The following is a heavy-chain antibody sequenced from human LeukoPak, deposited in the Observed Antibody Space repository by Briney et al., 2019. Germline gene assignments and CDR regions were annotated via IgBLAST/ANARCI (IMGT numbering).Heavy chain of an antibody. J-gene: IGHJ5*02. V-gene: IGHV1-18*01. CDR3: ARLTSYYYDSGGYFNWFDP. Sequence: ASVKVSCKASGYTFTSYGISWVRQAPGQGLEWMGWISAYNGNTNYAQKLQGRVTMTTDTSTSTAYMELRSLRSDDTAVYYCARLTSYYYDSGGYFNWFDPWGQGTLVTVSS. CDR2: ISAYNGNT. CDR1: GYTFTSYG. D-gene: IGHD3-22*01.